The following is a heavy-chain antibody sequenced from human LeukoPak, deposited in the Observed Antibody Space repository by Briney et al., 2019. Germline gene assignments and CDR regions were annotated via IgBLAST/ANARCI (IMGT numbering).Heavy chain of an antibody. D-gene: IGHD3-3*01. Sequence: SVKVSCKASGFTFSTSAVQWVRQARGQRLEWIGWIVVDSGNTHYAPKFQERVTITRDVSTNTAYMELSSLRSEDTAVYYCAAEGPHDFFDYWGQGTLVTVSS. V-gene: IGHV1-58*01. CDR3: AAEGPHDFFDY. J-gene: IGHJ4*02. CDR2: IVVDSGNT. CDR1: GFTFSTSA.